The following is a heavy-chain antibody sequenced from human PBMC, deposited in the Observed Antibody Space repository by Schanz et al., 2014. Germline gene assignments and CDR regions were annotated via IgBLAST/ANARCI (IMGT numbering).Heavy chain of an antibody. Sequence: VQLVESGGGLVQPGGSLRLSCAASGFTFSTYAMSWVRQAPGKGLEWVSAISGSGGSTYYADSVKGRFTISRDNAKSSLYLQMNSLRAEDTAVYYCAREQIMAAAGLVDYWGHGTLVTVSS. D-gene: IGHD6-13*01. CDR2: ISGSGGST. CDR3: AREQIMAAAGLVDY. CDR1: GFTFSTYA. V-gene: IGHV3-23*04. J-gene: IGHJ4*01.